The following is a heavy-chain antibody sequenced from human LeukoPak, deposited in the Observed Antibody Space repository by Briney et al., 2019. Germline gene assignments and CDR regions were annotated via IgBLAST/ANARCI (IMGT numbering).Heavy chain of an antibody. V-gene: IGHV3-48*02. CDR2: ISSSSSTI. D-gene: IGHD4-17*01. CDR1: GFTFSSYS. Sequence: GVLRLSCAASGFTFSSYSMNWVRQAPGKGLEWVSYISSSSSTIYYADSVKGRFTISRDNAKNSLYLQMNSLRDEGTAVYYCAREENYGDYVSDAFDIWGQGTMVTVSS. CDR3: AREENYGDYVSDAFDI. J-gene: IGHJ3*02.